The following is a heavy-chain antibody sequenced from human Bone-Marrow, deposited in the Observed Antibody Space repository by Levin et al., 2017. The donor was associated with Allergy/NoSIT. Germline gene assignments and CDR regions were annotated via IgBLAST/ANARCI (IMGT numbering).Heavy chain of an antibody. D-gene: IGHD2-15*01. V-gene: IGHV3-48*01. Sequence: GGSLRLSCVVSGFTFSDYSMNWVRQAPGKGLEWLSYISSSSTTYYADSVKGRFTISRDNAKNSLYLQMNSLRAEDTAVYYCASDHGSSWYSPSRLGEYFQRWGQGTLVTVSS. CDR2: ISSSSTT. CDR3: ASDHGSSWYSPSRLGEYFQR. J-gene: IGHJ1*01. CDR1: GFTFSDYS.